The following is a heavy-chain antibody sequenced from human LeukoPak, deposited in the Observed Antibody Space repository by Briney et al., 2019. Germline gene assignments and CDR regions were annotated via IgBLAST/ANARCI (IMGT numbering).Heavy chain of an antibody. D-gene: IGHD1-26*01. CDR3: AARVVGATSIFDY. V-gene: IGHV1-58*01. CDR1: GFTFTSSA. Sequence: SVKVSCKASGFTFTSSAVQWVRQARGQRLEWIGWIVVGSGNTNYAQKFQERVTITRDMSTSTAYMELSSLRSEDTAVYYCAARVVGATSIFDYWGXGTLVTVSS. CDR2: IVVGSGNT. J-gene: IGHJ4*01.